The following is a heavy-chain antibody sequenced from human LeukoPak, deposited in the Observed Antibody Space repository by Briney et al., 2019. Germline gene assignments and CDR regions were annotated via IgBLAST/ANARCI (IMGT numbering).Heavy chain of an antibody. CDR3: ARGASGTYYIADSHYYNVDV. Sequence: ASVKVSCKASGYTFINYGVNWLRQAPGQGLEWMGWINTYNGNTNHAHKFQGRVSMTTDTSTNTAYMELRSLSSDDTAIYYCARGASGTYYIADSHYYNVDVWGRGTTVTVS. J-gene: IGHJ6*02. CDR2: INTYNGNT. V-gene: IGHV1-18*01. CDR1: GYTFINYG. D-gene: IGHD3-10*01.